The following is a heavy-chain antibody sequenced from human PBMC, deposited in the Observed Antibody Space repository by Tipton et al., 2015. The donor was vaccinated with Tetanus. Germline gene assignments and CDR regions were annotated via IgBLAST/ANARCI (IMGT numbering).Heavy chain of an antibody. V-gene: IGHV4-39*07. Sequence: TLSLTCTVSGGPISSSSYYWGWIRQPPGKGLEWIGSIYYSGSTYYNPSLKSRATISVDTFTTQFSLRLNSVTAADTAIYYCARDHRLSASYAGWFDPWGQGTLVIVSS. CDR2: IYYSGST. D-gene: IGHD1-26*01. J-gene: IGHJ5*02. CDR3: ARDHRLSASYAGWFDP. CDR1: GGPISSSSYY.